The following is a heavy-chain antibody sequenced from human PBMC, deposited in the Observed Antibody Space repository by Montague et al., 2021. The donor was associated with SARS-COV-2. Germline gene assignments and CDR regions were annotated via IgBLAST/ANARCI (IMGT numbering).Heavy chain of an antibody. CDR1: GGSFAGSS. J-gene: IGHJ4*02. CDR2: IYYSGAT. D-gene: IGHD3-3*01. V-gene: IGHV4-34*01. CDR3: ARGTKPYYDLWL. Sequence: SETLSLTCSVGGSFAGSSYNWLRQTPGKGLEWIGEIYYSGATDXXPSLKGRVTISADTSKNEFSLELRSVSAADTAIYYCARGTKPYYDLWLWGQGTLVTVSS.